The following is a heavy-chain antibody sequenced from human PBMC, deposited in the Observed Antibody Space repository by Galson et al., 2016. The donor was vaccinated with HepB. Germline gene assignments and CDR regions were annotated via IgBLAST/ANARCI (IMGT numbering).Heavy chain of an antibody. D-gene: IGHD4-23*01. Sequence: SLRLSCAASGFTFSNYPMHWVRQAPGKGLQWVSTIAARSDGPYYEDSVRGRFTISRDNSKNTLSLQMNNLGVEDTALYFRVRDNFADYWGQGTLVTVSS. CDR3: VRDNFADY. CDR2: IAARSDGP. CDR1: GFTFSNYP. V-gene: IGHV3-23*01. J-gene: IGHJ4*02.